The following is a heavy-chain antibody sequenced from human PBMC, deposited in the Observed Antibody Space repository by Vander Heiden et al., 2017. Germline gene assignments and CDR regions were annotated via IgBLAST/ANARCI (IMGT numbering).Heavy chain of an antibody. J-gene: IGHJ4*02. CDR3: ARHAGVRGLGEPTDY. CDR1: GGSISSSSYY. V-gene: IGHV4-39*01. Sequence: QLQLQESGPGLVKPSETLSLTCTVSGGSISSSSYYWGWIRQSPGKGLEWIGTIYYSGSTYYNPARKSRVTISIDTARNQGSMNLYSVTAADTAVYYCARHAGVRGLGEPTDYWGQGTMVTVYS. D-gene: IGHD3-10*01. CDR2: IYYSGST.